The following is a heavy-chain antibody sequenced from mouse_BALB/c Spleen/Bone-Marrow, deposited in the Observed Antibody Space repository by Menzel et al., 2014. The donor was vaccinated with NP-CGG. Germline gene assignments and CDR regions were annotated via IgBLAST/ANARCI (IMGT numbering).Heavy chain of an antibody. CDR2: IFPGDSTT. D-gene: IGHD1-2*01. Sequence: QVQLQQSGVELVKPGASVKLSCKASGNTFTSYDINWVGQRPEQGLEWIGWIFPGDSTTKYNEKFKGKATLSTDKSSSTVHMQLSRLTSEDSAVYFCVRSRLRDWYFDVWGAGTTVPISS. J-gene: IGHJ1*01. CDR3: VRSRLRDWYFDV. CDR1: GNTFTSYD. V-gene: IGHV1S56*01.